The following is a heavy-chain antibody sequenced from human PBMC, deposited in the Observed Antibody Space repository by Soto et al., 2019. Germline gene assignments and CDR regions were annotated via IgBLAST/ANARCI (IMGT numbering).Heavy chain of an antibody. Sequence: EVQLVESGGGLVQPGGSLRLSCAASGFTFSSYEMNWVRQAPGKGLEWVSYISSSGSTIYYADSVKGRFTISRDNAKNSLYLQMNSLRAEDTAVYYCARLRGSTRGDDYWGQGTLVTVSS. CDR2: ISSSGSTI. J-gene: IGHJ4*02. V-gene: IGHV3-48*03. CDR1: GFTFSSYE. CDR3: ARLRGSTRGDDY. D-gene: IGHD2-2*01.